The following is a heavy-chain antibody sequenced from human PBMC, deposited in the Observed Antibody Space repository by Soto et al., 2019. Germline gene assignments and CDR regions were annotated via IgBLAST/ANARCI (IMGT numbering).Heavy chain of an antibody. CDR3: ARGFNWDDEKATQDF. CDR1: GYSFTSYA. D-gene: IGHD1-20*01. J-gene: IGHJ3*01. Sequence: ASVKVSCKASGYSFTSYAIHWVRQAPGQRLEWMGWINSGSVNTQYSQKFQDRVTFTRDTSASTAYMDLSSLTSEDTAVYYCARGFNWDDEKATQDFWGQGTMVTVS. V-gene: IGHV1-3*01. CDR2: INSGSVNT.